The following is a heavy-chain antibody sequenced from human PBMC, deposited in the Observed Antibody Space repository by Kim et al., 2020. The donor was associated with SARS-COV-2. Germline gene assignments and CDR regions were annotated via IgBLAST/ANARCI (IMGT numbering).Heavy chain of an antibody. D-gene: IGHD1-26*01. V-gene: IGHV4-34*01. Sequence: SETLSLTCAVYGGSFSGYYWSWIRQPPGKGLEWIGEINHSGSTNYNPSLKSRVTISVDTSKNQFSLKLSSVTAADTAVCYCARGRGGSYYMDHDAFDIWGQGTMVTVSS. CDR2: INHSGST. J-gene: IGHJ3*02. CDR3: ARGRGGSYYMDHDAFDI. CDR1: GGSFSGYY.